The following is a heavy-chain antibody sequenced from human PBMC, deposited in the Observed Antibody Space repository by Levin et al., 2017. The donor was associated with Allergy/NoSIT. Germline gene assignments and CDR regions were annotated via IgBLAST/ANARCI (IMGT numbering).Heavy chain of an antibody. CDR3: ARGRWLQSVLIPEY. V-gene: IGHV3-33*01. CDR2: IWYDGSNK. D-gene: IGHD5-24*01. Sequence: GGSLRLSCAASEFTFSSFGMHWVRQAPGKGLEWVAVIWYDGSNKYYAESVKGRFTISRDNSKTTLYLQMNNLRIEDTAVYYCARGRWLQSVLIPEYWGQGTLVTVSS. J-gene: IGHJ4*02. CDR1: EFTFSSFG.